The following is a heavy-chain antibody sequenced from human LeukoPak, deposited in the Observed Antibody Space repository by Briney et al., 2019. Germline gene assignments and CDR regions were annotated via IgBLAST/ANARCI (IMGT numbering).Heavy chain of an antibody. Sequence: GASVKVSFKASGYTFTSYAMHWVRQAPGQRLEWMGWINAGNGNTKYSQKFQGRVPITRDTSASTVYMELSSLRSEDTAVYYCATSMVRGVIGYFDYWGQGTLVTVSS. CDR2: INAGNGNT. D-gene: IGHD3-10*01. V-gene: IGHV1-3*01. CDR1: GYTFTSYA. CDR3: ATSMVRGVIGYFDY. J-gene: IGHJ4*02.